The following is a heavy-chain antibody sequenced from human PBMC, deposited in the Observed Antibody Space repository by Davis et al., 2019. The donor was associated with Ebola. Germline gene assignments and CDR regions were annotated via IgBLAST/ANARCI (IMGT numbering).Heavy chain of an antibody. CDR3: ARDRSRGVTIFGVVIDYGMDV. J-gene: IGHJ6*02. V-gene: IGHV1-18*01. Sequence: ASVKVSCKASGYTFTSYGISWVRQAPGQELEWMGWISAYNGNTNYAQKLQGRVTMTTDTSTSTAYMELRSLRSDDTAVYYCARDRSRGVTIFGVVIDYGMDVWGQGTTVTVSS. CDR1: GYTFTSYG. D-gene: IGHD3-3*01. CDR2: ISAYNGNT.